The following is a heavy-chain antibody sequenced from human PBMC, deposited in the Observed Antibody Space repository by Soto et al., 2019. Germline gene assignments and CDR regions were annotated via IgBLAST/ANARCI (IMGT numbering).Heavy chain of an antibody. D-gene: IGHD1-1*01. Sequence: QVQLVESGGGVVQPGRSLRLSCAASGFTFSSYAMHWVRQAPGKGLEWVAVISYDGSNKYYADSVKGRFTIPRDNSKNTLYLQMNSLRAEDTAVYYCARDKNGYWGQGTLVTVSS. J-gene: IGHJ4*02. V-gene: IGHV3-30-3*01. CDR3: ARDKNGY. CDR2: ISYDGSNK. CDR1: GFTFSSYA.